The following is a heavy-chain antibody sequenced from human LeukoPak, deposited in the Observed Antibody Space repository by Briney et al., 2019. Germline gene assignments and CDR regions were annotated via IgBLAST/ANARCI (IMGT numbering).Heavy chain of an antibody. D-gene: IGHD2-21*01. CDR1: GDTLRRHP. Sequence: ASVKVSCKASGDTLRRHPISWVRQAPGQGLEWMGGIIPMFGSANYAQKFQGRVTITTDELTNTAYMELSSLRSEDTAVYYCARGRAAYYYWGQGTLVTVSS. J-gene: IGHJ4*02. CDR3: ARGRAAYYY. V-gene: IGHV1-69*05. CDR2: IIPMFGSA.